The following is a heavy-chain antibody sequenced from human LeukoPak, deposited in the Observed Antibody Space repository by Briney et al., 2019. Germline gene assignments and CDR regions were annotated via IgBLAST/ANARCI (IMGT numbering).Heavy chain of an antibody. Sequence: GGSLRLSCAASGFTFSSYAMSWVRQAPGKGLEWVSAISGSGGSTYYADSVEGRFTISRDNAKNSLYLQMNSLRAEDTAVYYCARGGTSATTKFDPWGQGTLVTVSS. D-gene: IGHD1-1*01. CDR2: ISGSGGST. CDR1: GFTFSSYA. J-gene: IGHJ5*02. CDR3: ARGGTSATTKFDP. V-gene: IGHV3-23*01.